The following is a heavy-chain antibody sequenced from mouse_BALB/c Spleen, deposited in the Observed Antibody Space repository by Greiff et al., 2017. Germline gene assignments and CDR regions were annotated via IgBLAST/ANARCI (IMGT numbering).Heavy chain of an antibody. V-gene: IGHV5-6-3*01. Sequence: EVKLVESGGGLVQPGGSLKLSCAASGFTFSSYGMSWVRQTPDKRLELVATINSNGGSTYYPDSVKGRFTISRDNAKNTLYLQMSSLKSEDTAMYYCARDYRYEAWFAYWGQGTLVTVSA. CDR2: INSNGGST. J-gene: IGHJ3*01. CDR1: GFTFSSYG. D-gene: IGHD2-14*01. CDR3: ARDYRYEAWFAY.